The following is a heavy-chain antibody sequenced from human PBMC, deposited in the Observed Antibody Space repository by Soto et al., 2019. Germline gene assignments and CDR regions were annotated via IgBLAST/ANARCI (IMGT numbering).Heavy chain of an antibody. CDR2: INSDGSDT. Sequence: LRLSCAASGFTFSTSWIHWVRQDPGKGLVRVSHINSDGSDTNYADSVKGRFTISRDNAKNTAYLQMNSLRAEDTAVYYCARDQHYSHASWGQGTLVTVSS. CDR3: ARDQHYSHAS. V-gene: IGHV3-74*01. J-gene: IGHJ5*02. CDR1: GFTFSTSW. D-gene: IGHD3-3*02.